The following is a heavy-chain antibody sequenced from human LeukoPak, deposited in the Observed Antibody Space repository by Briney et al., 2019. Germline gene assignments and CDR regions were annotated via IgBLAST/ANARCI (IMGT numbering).Heavy chain of an antibody. Sequence: GGSLRLSCAASGFTFSNYAMNWVRQAPGKGXHWVSVISGSGGSTYYADSVKGRFTISRDNSKITLYLQMNSLRVEDTAVYYCARLLGGAFDIWGQGTMVTVSS. V-gene: IGHV3-23*01. CDR1: GFTFSNYA. J-gene: IGHJ3*02. CDR2: ISGSGGST. D-gene: IGHD2-21*02. CDR3: ARLLGGAFDI.